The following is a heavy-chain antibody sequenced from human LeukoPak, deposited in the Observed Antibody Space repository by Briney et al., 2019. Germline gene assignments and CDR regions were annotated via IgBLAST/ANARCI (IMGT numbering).Heavy chain of an antibody. CDR1: GFTFDNYA. CDR2: ISFDGSNK. CDR3: ARTLGDYYGSGTYYSTLAS. D-gene: IGHD3-10*01. V-gene: IGHV3-30*01. J-gene: IGHJ4*02. Sequence: GGSLRLSCAASGFTFDNYAIHWVRQAPGKGLQWVAVISFDGSNKYYADSVKGRFTISRDNSKYTLYLQMNSLRAEGTAVYYCARTLGDYYGSGTYYSTLASWGQGTLVTVSS.